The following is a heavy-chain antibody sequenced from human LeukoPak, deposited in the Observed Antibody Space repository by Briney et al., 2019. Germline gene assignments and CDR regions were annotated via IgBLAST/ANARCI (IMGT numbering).Heavy chain of an antibody. CDR1: GFTFSSYS. V-gene: IGHV3-21*01. J-gene: IGHJ6*02. D-gene: IGHD1-26*01. CDR3: AREDGSYLQFYGMDV. CDR2: ISSSSSYI. Sequence: GGSLRLSCAASGFTFSSYSMNRVRQAPGKGLEWVSSISSSSSYIYYADSVKGRFTISRDNAKNSLYLQMNSLRAEDTAVYYCAREDGSYLQFYGMDVWGQGTTVTVSS.